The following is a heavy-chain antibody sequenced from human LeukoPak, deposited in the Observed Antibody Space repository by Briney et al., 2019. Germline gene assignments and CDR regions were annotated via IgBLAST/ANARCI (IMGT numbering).Heavy chain of an antibody. CDR2: IYYSGST. CDR1: GGSISSYY. CDR3: ARGGYSGYDRTPRIFDY. V-gene: IGHV4-59*08. J-gene: IGHJ4*02. Sequence: SETLSLTCTVSGGSISSYYWSWIRQPPGKGLEWIGYIYYSGSTNYNPSLKSRVTISVDTSKNQFSLKLSSVTAADTAVYYCARGGYSGYDRTPRIFDYWGQGTLVTVSS. D-gene: IGHD5-12*01.